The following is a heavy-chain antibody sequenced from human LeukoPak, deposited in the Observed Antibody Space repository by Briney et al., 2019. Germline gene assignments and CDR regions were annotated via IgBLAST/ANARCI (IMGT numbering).Heavy chain of an antibody. V-gene: IGHV3-30-3*01. Sequence: GGSLRLSCAASGFTFSSYAMHWVRQAPGKGLEWVAVISYDGSNKYYADSVKGRFTISRDNSKNTLYLQMNSLRAEDTAVYYCASLTMVYAGNTDYWGQGTLVTVSS. CDR1: GFTFSSYA. CDR2: ISYDGSNK. J-gene: IGHJ4*02. CDR3: ASLTMVYAGNTDY. D-gene: IGHD2-8*01.